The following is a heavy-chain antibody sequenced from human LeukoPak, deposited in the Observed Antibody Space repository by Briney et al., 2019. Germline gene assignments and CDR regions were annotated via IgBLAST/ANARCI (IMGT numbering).Heavy chain of an antibody. CDR2: IFYSGRT. CDR1: AGSISSSGYY. CDR3: ARENGGDPNYYYYYYMDV. J-gene: IGHJ6*03. V-gene: IGHV4-39*07. D-gene: IGHD2-21*01. Sequence: SQTMSPTCTVSAGSISSSGYYWGWIRHPPGKGLEWFGRIFYSGRTFYNPSLKSRGSMSTATSRNQFSLKLSSVTAADTAVYCCARENGGDPNYYYYYYMDVWGKGTTVTVSS.